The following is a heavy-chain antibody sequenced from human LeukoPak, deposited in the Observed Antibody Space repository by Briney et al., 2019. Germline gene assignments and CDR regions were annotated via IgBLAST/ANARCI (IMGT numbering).Heavy chain of an antibody. CDR1: GFTFSSYA. Sequence: GGSLRLSCAASGFTFSSYAVSWVRHAPGKGLGWVLAISGSGGRTYYADSVKGRFTISRDNSMDTLYLQKNSLRADNTAVYYCAKGARWELPLDYWGQGTLVTVSS. D-gene: IGHD1-26*01. V-gene: IGHV3-23*01. J-gene: IGHJ4*02. CDR3: AKGARWELPLDY. CDR2: ISGSGGRT.